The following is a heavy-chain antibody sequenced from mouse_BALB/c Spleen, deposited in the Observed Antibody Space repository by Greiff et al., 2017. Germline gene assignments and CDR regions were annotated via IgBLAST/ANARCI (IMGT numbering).Heavy chain of an antibody. D-gene: IGHD2-1*01. J-gene: IGHJ1*01. Sequence: EVQLQQSGPELVKPGASVKISCKASGYTFTDYNMHWVKQSHGKSLEWIGYIYPYNGGTGYNQKFKSKATLTVDNSSSTAYMELRSLTSEDSAVYDCAREGNFSYWYFDVWGAGTTVTVSS. CDR2: IYPYNGGT. CDR1: GYTFTDYN. CDR3: AREGNFSYWYFDV. V-gene: IGHV1S29*02.